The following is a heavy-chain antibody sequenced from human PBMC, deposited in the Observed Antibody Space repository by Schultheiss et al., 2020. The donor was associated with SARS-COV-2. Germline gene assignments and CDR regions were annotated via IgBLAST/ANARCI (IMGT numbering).Heavy chain of an antibody. CDR2: INHSGST. D-gene: IGHD1-14*01. J-gene: IGHJ4*02. CDR1: GGSFSGYY. CDR3: ATATLTEPGYFDY. V-gene: IGHV4-34*01. Sequence: SETLSLTCAVYGGSFSGYYWSWIRQPPGKGLEWIGEINHSGSTNYNPSLKSRVTISVDTSKNQFSLRLSSVTAADTAVYYCATATLTEPGYFDYWGQGTLVTVSS.